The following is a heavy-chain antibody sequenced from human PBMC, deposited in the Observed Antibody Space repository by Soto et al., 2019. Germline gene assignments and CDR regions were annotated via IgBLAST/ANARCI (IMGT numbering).Heavy chain of an antibody. CDR3: ARATHYYDSSGYYLADAFDI. Sequence: GTSVKVSCKASGYTFTSYGISWVRQAPGQGLEGMGWISAYNGNTNYAQKLQGRVTMTTDTSTSTAYMELRSLRSDDTAVYYCARATHYYDSSGYYLADAFDIWGQGTMVTVSS. CDR1: GYTFTSYG. CDR2: ISAYNGNT. V-gene: IGHV1-18*01. J-gene: IGHJ3*02. D-gene: IGHD3-22*01.